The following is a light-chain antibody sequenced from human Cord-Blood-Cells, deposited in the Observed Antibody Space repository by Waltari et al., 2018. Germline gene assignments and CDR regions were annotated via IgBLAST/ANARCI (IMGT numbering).Light chain of an antibody. CDR2: RNN. CDR1: SSNIGSNY. J-gene: IGLJ3*02. V-gene: IGLV1-47*01. Sequence: QSVLTQPPSASGTPGQRVTISCSGSSSNIGSNYVYWYQQLPGTAPKLLIYRNNQRPSGVPDRFSGSKSGTSASLAIIGLRSEDEADYYCAAWDDSLTVFGGGTKLTVL. CDR3: AAWDDSLTV.